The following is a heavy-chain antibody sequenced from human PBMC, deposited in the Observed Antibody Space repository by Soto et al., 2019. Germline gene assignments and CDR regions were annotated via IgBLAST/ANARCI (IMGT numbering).Heavy chain of an antibody. CDR1: GGSFSGYY. V-gene: IGHV4-34*01. CDR3: ARGETCSGGSCCNWFDP. Sequence: QVQLQQWGAGLLKPSETLSLTCAVYGGSFSGYYWSWIRQPPGKGLEWIGEINHSGSTNYNPSLKSRVTISVDTSKNQFSLKLSSVTAADTAVYYCARGETCSGGSCCNWFDPWGQGTLVTVSS. J-gene: IGHJ5*02. D-gene: IGHD2-15*01. CDR2: INHSGST.